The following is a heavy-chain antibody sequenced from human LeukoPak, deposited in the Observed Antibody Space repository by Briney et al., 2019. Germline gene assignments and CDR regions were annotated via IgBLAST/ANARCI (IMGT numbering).Heavy chain of an antibody. D-gene: IGHD7-27*01. J-gene: IGHJ4*02. Sequence: SETLSLTCTVSGGSISSYYWSWIRQPPGKGLEWIGYIYYSGSTYYNPSLKSRVTISVDTSKIQFSLKLSSVTATDTAVYYCARTALGSNYFDYWGQGTLVTVSS. CDR1: GGSISSYY. CDR2: IYYSGST. V-gene: IGHV4-59*08. CDR3: ARTALGSNYFDY.